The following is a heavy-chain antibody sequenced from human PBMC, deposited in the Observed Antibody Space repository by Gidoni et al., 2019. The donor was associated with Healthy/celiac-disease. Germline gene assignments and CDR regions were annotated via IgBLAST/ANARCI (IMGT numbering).Heavy chain of an antibody. CDR3: AKDMGATWIQLWLSWFDP. Sequence: EVQLLESGGGLVQPGGSLRLSCAASGFTFSSYAMSWVRQAPGKGLEWVSAISGSGGSTYYADSVKGRFTISRDNSKNTLYLQMNSLRAEDTAVYYCAKDMGATWIQLWLSWFDPWGQGTLVTVSS. CDR1: GFTFSSYA. CDR2: ISGSGGST. V-gene: IGHV3-23*01. J-gene: IGHJ5*02. D-gene: IGHD5-18*01.